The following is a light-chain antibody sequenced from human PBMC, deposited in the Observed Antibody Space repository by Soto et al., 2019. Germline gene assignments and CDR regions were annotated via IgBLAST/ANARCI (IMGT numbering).Light chain of an antibody. CDR3: SSYTTISTYV. J-gene: IGLJ1*01. CDR1: SSDVGGYNY. Sequence: HSVLTQPASVSGSPGQSITISCTGTSSDVGGYNYVSWYQQHPGKAPKLMIYDVRNRPSGVSNRFSGSTSVNTASLTISGLQAEDEADYYCSSYTTISTYVFGTGTKVTVL. V-gene: IGLV2-14*01. CDR2: DVR.